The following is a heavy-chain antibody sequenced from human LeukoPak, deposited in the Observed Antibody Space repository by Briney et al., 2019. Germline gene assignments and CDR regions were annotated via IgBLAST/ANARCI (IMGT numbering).Heavy chain of an antibody. CDR1: GYTFTGYY. Sequence: ASVKVSCKASGYTFTGYYMHWVRQAPGQGLEWMGWINPNSGGTNYAQKFQGRVTMTRDTSISTAYMELSRLRSDDTAVYYCARAGPLAAAGTEDYWGQGTLVTVSS. D-gene: IGHD6-13*01. V-gene: IGHV1-2*02. CDR2: INPNSGGT. CDR3: ARAGPLAAAGTEDY. J-gene: IGHJ4*02.